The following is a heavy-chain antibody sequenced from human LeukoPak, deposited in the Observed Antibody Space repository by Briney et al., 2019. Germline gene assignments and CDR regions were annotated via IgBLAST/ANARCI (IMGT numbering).Heavy chain of an antibody. CDR2: ISGSGGSA. V-gene: IGHV3-23*01. Sequence: PGGSLRLSCVASGFTFSSYAMSWVRQAPGKGLEWVSAISGSGGSAYYADSVRGRFTISRDNSKNTLYLQMNSLRAEDTAVYYCAKDRHAPGRYCSSTSCFPFDSWGQGTLVTVSS. CDR1: GFTFSSYA. CDR3: AKDRHAPGRYCSSTSCFPFDS. D-gene: IGHD2-2*01. J-gene: IGHJ5*01.